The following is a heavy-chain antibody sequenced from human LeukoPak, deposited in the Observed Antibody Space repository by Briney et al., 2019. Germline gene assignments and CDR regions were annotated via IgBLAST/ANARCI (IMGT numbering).Heavy chain of an antibody. CDR3: ARAIGGYSYGYHGCYGMDV. CDR1: GGSISSSSYF. J-gene: IGHJ6*02. D-gene: IGHD5-18*01. Sequence: SETLSLTCPVSGGSISSSSYFWGWIRQPPGKGLEWIGVIYYTGSTYYNPSLMSRVAISVDTSKNQFSLKLSSVTAADTAVYYCARAIGGYSYGYHGCYGMDVWGQGTTVTVSS. CDR2: IYYTGST. V-gene: IGHV4-39*07.